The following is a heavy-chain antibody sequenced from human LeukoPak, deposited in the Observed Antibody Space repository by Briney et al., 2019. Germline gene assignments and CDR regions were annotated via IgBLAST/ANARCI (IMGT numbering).Heavy chain of an antibody. CDR2: INWNGGST. CDR1: GFTFDDYG. J-gene: IGHJ4*02. D-gene: IGHD3-22*01. V-gene: IGHV3-20*04. Sequence: GGSLRLSCAASGFTFDDYGRSWVRQAPGKGLEWVSGINWNGGSTGYADSVKGRFTISRDNAKNSLYLQMNSLRAEDTALYYCARDGGYYYDSSGYIYWGQGTLVTVSS. CDR3: ARDGGYYYDSSGYIY.